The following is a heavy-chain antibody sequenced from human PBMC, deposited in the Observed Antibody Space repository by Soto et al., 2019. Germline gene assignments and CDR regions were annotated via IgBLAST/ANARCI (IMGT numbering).Heavy chain of an antibody. J-gene: IGHJ3*02. V-gene: IGHV1-69*06. CDR1: GGTFSSYA. Sequence: EASVKVSCKASGGTFSSYAISWVRQAPGQGLEWMGGIIPIFGTANYAQKFQGRVTITADKSTNTAYMELSSLRSEDTAVYYCARENVDSSGYQYDFDIWGQGTMVTVSS. CDR3: ARENVDSSGYQYDFDI. CDR2: IIPIFGTA. D-gene: IGHD3-22*01.